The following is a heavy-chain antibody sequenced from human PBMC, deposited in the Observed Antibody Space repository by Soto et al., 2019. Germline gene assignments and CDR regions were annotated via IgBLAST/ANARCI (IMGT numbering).Heavy chain of an antibody. CDR1: GFTFDDYA. Sequence: DEQLVESGGALVQPGRSLRLSCAASGFTFDDYAMHWVRQVPGKGLEWVSVITWNGVNTAYADSIRGRFTISRDNAKNSLYLQMNSLSAEDTAFYYCTRGYCSVGSCAFDIWGQGTMVAVSS. J-gene: IGHJ3*02. V-gene: IGHV3-9*01. CDR3: TRGYCSVGSCAFDI. CDR2: ITWNGVNT. D-gene: IGHD2-15*01.